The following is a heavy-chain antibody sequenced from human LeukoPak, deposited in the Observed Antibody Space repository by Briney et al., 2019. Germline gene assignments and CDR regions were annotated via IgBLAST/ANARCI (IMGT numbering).Heavy chain of an antibody. J-gene: IGHJ4*02. Sequence: GESLKISCKGSGYSFTSYWIGWVRQMPGKGLEWMGIIYPGDSDTRYSPSFQGQVTISTEKSISTAYRQWSSLKASDTAMYYCASGSSPTYFDYWGQGTLVTVSS. V-gene: IGHV5-51*01. CDR1: GYSFTSYW. CDR3: ASGSSPTYFDY. CDR2: IYPGDSDT. D-gene: IGHD6-13*01.